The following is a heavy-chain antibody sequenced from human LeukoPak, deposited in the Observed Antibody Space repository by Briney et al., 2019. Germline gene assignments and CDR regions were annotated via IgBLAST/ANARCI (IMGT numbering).Heavy chain of an antibody. CDR2: VYPADSDA. CDR3: ATNGVGDSINY. CDR1: GYSFTRYW. V-gene: IGHV5-51*01. Sequence: GEPLKISCEGSGYSFTRYWIAWVRQMPGKGLEWMGIVYPADSDATYSPSFRGQVTISADKSISTAYLQWSSLKASDSAMYYCATNGVGDSINYWGQGTLVTVSS. D-gene: IGHD1-26*01. J-gene: IGHJ4*02.